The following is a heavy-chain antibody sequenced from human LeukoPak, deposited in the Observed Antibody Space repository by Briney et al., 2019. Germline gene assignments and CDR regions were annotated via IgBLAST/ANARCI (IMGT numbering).Heavy chain of an antibody. CDR3: ARSSAPMDV. CDR2: MNPNSGNT. J-gene: IGHJ6*02. V-gene: IGHV1-8*01. Sequence: ASVKVSCKASRYTFTSYSMHWVRQAPGQRLEWMGWMNPNSGNTGYAQKFQGRVTMTRNTSISTAYMELSSLRSEDTAVYYCARSSAPMDVWGQGTTVTVSS. CDR1: RYTFTSYS.